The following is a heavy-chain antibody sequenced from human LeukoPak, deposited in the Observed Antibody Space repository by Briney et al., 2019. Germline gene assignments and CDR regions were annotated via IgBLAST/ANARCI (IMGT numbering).Heavy chain of an antibody. J-gene: IGHJ3*02. Sequence: PGGSLRLSCAASGFTFSSYEMNWVRQAPGKGLEWVSYISSSGSTIYHADSVKGRFTISRDNAKNSLYLQMNSLRAEDTAVYYCARGIHYLGAFDIWGQGTMVTVSS. CDR2: ISSSGSTI. CDR3: ARGIHYLGAFDI. CDR1: GFTFSSYE. D-gene: IGHD5-18*01. V-gene: IGHV3-48*03.